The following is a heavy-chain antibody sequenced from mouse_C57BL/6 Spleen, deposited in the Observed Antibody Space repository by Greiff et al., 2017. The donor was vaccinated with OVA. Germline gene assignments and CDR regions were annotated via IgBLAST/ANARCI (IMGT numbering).Heavy chain of an antibody. J-gene: IGHJ4*01. V-gene: IGHV5-4*03. CDR3: ARGYDYGAMDY. CDR1: GFTFSSYA. Sequence: DVKLVESGGGLVKPGGSLKLSCAASGFTFSSYAMSWVRQTPEKRLEWVATISDGGSYTYYQDNVKGRFTISRDNAKNNLYLQMSHLKSEDTAMYYCARGYDYGAMDYWGQGTSVTVSS. CDR2: ISDGGSYT. D-gene: IGHD2-4*01.